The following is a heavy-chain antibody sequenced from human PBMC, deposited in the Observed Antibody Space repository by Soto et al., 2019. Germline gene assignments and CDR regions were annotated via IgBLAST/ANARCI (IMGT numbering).Heavy chain of an antibody. D-gene: IGHD3-10*01. CDR2: IYSGGST. Sequence: PGGSLRLSCAASGFTVSSNYMTWVRQAPGKGLEWVSVIYSGGSTYYADPVKGRFTISRDNSKNTLYLQMNSLRAEDTAVYYCARADMVRGVSYWGQGTLVTVSS. V-gene: IGHV3-66*01. CDR1: GFTVSSNY. J-gene: IGHJ4*02. CDR3: ARADMVRGVSY.